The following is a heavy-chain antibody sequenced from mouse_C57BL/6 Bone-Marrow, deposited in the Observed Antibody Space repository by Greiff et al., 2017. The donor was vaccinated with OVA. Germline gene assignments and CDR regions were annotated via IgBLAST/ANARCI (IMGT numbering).Heavy chain of an antibody. V-gene: IGHV5-6*01. CDR1: GFTFSSYG. Sequence: EVNLVESGGDLVKPGGSLKLSCAASGFTFSSYGMSWVRQTPDKRLEWVATISSGGSYTYYPDSVKGRFTISRDNAKNTLYLQMSSLKSEDTAMYYCARQIYYGNYDYWGQGTTLTVSS. J-gene: IGHJ2*01. CDR3: ARQIYYGNYDY. CDR2: ISSGGSYT. D-gene: IGHD2-1*01.